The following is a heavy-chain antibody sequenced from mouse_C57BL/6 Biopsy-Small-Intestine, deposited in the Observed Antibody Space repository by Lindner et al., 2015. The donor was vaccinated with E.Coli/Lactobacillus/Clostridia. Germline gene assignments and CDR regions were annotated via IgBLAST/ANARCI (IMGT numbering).Heavy chain of an antibody. D-gene: IGHD2-4*01. V-gene: IGHV1-63*01. CDR2: IYPGGGYT. CDR1: GYTFTNYW. J-gene: IGHJ2*01. CDR3: ARSHYDYFDY. Sequence: VQLQESGAELVRPGTSVKMSCKASGYTFTNYWIGWAKQRPGHGLEWIGDIYPGGGYTNYNVKFKGKATLTADKSSSTAYMQFSSLTSEDSAIYYCARSHYDYFDYWGQGTTLTVSS.